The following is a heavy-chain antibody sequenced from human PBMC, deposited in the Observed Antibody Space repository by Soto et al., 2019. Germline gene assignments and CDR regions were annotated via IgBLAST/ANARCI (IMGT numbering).Heavy chain of an antibody. J-gene: IGHJ4*02. CDR2: ITATGDRT. Sequence: GGSLRLSCAASGFTFSSYGMHWVRQTPGKGLEWVAAITATGDRTYYADSVTGRFTISRDDSKKTHYLQMTSLRAEDTAMYYCATMNGYFEYWGQGTPVTVSS. V-gene: IGHV3-23*01. CDR1: GFTFSSYG. CDR3: ATMNGYFEY. D-gene: IGHD3-22*01.